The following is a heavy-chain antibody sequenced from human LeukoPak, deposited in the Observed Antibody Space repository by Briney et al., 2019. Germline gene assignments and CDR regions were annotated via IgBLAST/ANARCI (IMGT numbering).Heavy chain of an antibody. V-gene: IGHV4-61*01. CDR2: IYYSGST. CDR1: GGSVSSGSYY. CDR3: ARGQRYYYDSSGLTYDY. Sequence: SETLSLTCTVSGGSVSSGSYYWSWIRQPPGKGLEWIGYIYYSGSTNYNPSLKSRVTISVDTSKNQFSLKLSSVTAADTAVYYCARGQRYYYDSSGLTYDYRGQGTLVTVSS. J-gene: IGHJ4*02. D-gene: IGHD3-22*01.